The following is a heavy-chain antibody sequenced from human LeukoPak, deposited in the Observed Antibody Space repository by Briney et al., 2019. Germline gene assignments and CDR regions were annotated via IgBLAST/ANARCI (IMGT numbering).Heavy chain of an antibody. CDR3: ARPEGDYDFWSGYYRYYYYGMDV. Sequence: GGSLRLSCAASGFTFSSYWMSCVRQAPGKGLEWVANIKQDGSEKYYVDSVKGRFTISRDNAKNSLYLQMNSLRAEDTAVYYCARPEGDYDFWSGYYRYYYYGMDVWGQGTTVTVSS. CDR2: IKQDGSEK. V-gene: IGHV3-7*05. D-gene: IGHD3-3*01. CDR1: GFTFSSYW. J-gene: IGHJ6*02.